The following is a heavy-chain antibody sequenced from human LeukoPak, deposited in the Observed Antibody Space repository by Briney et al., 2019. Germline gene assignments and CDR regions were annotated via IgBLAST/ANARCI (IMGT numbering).Heavy chain of an antibody. V-gene: IGHV3-23*01. CDR2: ISGSGGST. Sequence: GGSLRLSSAASGFTFSSYAMSWVRQAPGKGLEWVSAISGSGGSTYYADSVKGRFTISRDNSKNTLYLQMNSLRAEDTAVYYCAKERGYCSSTSCYRVYGMDVWGQGTTVTVSS. D-gene: IGHD2-2*01. CDR1: GFTFSSYA. CDR3: AKERGYCSSTSCYRVYGMDV. J-gene: IGHJ6*02.